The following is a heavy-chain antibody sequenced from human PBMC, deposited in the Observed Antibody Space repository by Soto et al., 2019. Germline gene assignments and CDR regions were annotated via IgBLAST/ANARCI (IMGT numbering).Heavy chain of an antibody. Sequence: ASVKVSCKASGYSFTDYHIHWVRQAPGQGLEWLGRINPKSGGTSTAQRFQGWVTMTTDTSISTASMELTRLTSDDTAIYYCARGDSTDCSNGVCSFFYNHDMDVWGQGTTVTVYS. J-gene: IGHJ6*02. CDR2: INPKSGGT. CDR3: ARGDSTDCSNGVCSFFYNHDMDV. V-gene: IGHV1-2*04. D-gene: IGHD2-8*01. CDR1: GYSFTDYH.